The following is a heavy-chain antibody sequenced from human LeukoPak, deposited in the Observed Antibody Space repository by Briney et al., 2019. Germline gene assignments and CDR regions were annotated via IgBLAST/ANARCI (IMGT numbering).Heavy chain of an antibody. CDR1: GFTFSNYG. V-gene: IGHV3-30*02. Sequence: GGSLRLSCAASGFTFSNYGMHWVRQAPGKGLEWLACMRYDGSNKYYADSVKGRCTISRDNSKNTLYLQMNSLRAEDTAVYYCARERSISGTYFDYWGQGTLVTVFS. J-gene: IGHJ4*02. CDR2: MRYDGSNK. D-gene: IGHD1/OR15-1a*01. CDR3: ARERSISGTYFDY.